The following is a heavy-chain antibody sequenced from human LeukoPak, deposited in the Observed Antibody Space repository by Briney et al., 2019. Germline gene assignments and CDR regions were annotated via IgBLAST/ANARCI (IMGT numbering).Heavy chain of an antibody. CDR3: VRLGPYSGSYYNAFDI. D-gene: IGHD1-26*01. J-gene: IGHJ3*02. CDR1: GFTFSSYS. CDR2: ISSSSSYI. Sequence: PGGSLRLSCAASGFTFSSYSMNWARQAPGKGLEWVSSISSSSSYIYYADSVKGRFTISRDNAKNSLYLQMNSLRAEDTAVYYCVRLGPYSGSYYNAFDIWGQGTMVTVSS. V-gene: IGHV3-21*01.